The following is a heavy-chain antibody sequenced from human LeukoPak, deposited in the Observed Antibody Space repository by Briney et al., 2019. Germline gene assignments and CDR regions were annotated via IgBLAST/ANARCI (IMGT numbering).Heavy chain of an antibody. Sequence: SETLSLTCAVYGGSFIGYYWSWIRQPPGKGLEWIGEINHSGSTNYNPSLKSRVTISVDTSKNQFSLKLSSVTAADTAVYYCARGRKSSSWYDALNYFDYWGQGTLVTVSS. CDR1: GGSFIGYY. D-gene: IGHD6-13*01. V-gene: IGHV4-34*01. CDR3: ARGRKSSSWYDALNYFDY. CDR2: INHSGST. J-gene: IGHJ4*02.